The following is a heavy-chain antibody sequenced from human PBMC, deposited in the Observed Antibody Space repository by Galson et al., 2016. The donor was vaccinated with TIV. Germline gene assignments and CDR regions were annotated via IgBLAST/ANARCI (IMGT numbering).Heavy chain of an antibody. Sequence: QSGAEVKKPGESLKISCKGSGFTFTRHWIGWVRQMPGKGLEWMGIIYPGDSETRYSPTFQGQVTISADKSISTAYLQWTSLKASDTAMYYCASSRIESSGYRPDAFDIWGQWTMVTMSS. J-gene: IGHJ3*02. D-gene: IGHD3-22*01. CDR2: IYPGDSET. CDR3: ASSRIESSGYRPDAFDI. V-gene: IGHV5-51*03. CDR1: GFTFTRHW.